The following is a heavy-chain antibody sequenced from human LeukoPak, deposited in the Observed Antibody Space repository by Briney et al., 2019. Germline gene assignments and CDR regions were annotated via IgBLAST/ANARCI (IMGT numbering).Heavy chain of an antibody. CDR1: GFTFSSYA. CDR3: AKVTPAAGTAYYFDY. CDR2: ISGSGGST. Sequence: GGSLRLSCAVSGFTFSSYAMSWVRQAPGKGLEWVSAISGSGGSTYYADSVKGRFTISRDNSKNTLYLQMNSLRAEDTAVYYCAKVTPAAGTAYYFDYWGQGTLVTVSS. D-gene: IGHD2-2*01. J-gene: IGHJ4*02. V-gene: IGHV3-23*01.